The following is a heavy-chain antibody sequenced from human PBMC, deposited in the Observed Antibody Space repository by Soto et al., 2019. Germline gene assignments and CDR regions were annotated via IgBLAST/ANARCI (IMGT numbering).Heavy chain of an antibody. CDR1: GFDFSNYA. J-gene: IGHJ4*02. V-gene: IGHV3-23*01. Sequence: PGGSLRLSCAASGFDFSNYAMHWVRQAPGKGLEWVSSISTSIEATYYAGSVKGRFTISRDNYKKTLYLQMNSLRAEDTAGYYCAKNLALDYDSSGYTFDYWRQGTLVTVSS. CDR3: AKNLALDYDSSGYTFDY. D-gene: IGHD3-22*01. CDR2: ISTSIEAT.